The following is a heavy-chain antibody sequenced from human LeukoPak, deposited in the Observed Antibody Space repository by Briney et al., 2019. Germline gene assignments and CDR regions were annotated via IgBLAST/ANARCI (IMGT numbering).Heavy chain of an antibody. J-gene: IGHJ4*02. CDR3: ARDPSRIASSTY. V-gene: IGHV4-59*01. Sequence: SETLSLTCTVSGGSISSYYWSWIRQPPGKGLEWIGYIYYSGSTNYNPSLKSRVTISVDTSKNQFSLKLSSVTTADTAVYYCARDPSRIASSTYWGQGILVTVSS. D-gene: IGHD2-2*01. CDR2: IYYSGST. CDR1: GGSISSYY.